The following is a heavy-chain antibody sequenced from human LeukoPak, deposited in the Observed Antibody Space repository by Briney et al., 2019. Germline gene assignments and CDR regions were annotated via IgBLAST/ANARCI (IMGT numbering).Heavy chain of an antibody. V-gene: IGHV3-7*01. CDR1: GFTFSTSW. Sequence: GGSLRLSCAASGFTFSTSWMTWVRQAPGKGLEWVASINPDGGEIHYVDSVKGRFTISRDNAKNSLYLQMNSLRAEDTAVYYCARMGSSSWRFDYWGQGTLVTVSS. D-gene: IGHD6-13*01. CDR3: ARMGSSSWRFDY. CDR2: INPDGGEI. J-gene: IGHJ4*02.